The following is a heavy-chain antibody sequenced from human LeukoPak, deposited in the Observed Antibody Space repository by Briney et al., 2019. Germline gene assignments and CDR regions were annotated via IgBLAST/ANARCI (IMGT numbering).Heavy chain of an antibody. CDR3: ARDGYGDSYFDY. V-gene: IGHV3-21*01. D-gene: IGHD4-17*01. J-gene: IGHJ4*02. CDR1: GFTFSSYE. Sequence: GGSLRLSCAASGFTFSSYEMNWVRQAPGKGLEWVSSISSSSSYIYYADSVKGRFTISRDNAKNSLYLQMNSLRAEDTAVYYCARDGYGDSYFDYWGQETLVTVSS. CDR2: ISSSSSYI.